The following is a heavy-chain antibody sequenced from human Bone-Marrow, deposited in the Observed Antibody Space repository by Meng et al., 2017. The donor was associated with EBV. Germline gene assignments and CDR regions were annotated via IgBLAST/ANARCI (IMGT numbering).Heavy chain of an antibody. CDR2: VHNSGST. Sequence: SSCYYCGWISQPAGRGLEWNGSVHNSGSTYYSQSLKSRLTVSVDPYTKQFSLRLTSATAAETAVYDCVRPFPSWQSPRLDPFGPWGQGTLVTVSS. V-gene: IGHV4-39*01. D-gene: IGHD6-19*01. CDR1: SSCYY. CDR3: VRPFPSWQSPRLDPFGP. J-gene: IGHJ5*02.